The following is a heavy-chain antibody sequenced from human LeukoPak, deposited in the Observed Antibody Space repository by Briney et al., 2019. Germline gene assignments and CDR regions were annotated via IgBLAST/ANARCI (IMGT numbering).Heavy chain of an antibody. J-gene: IGHJ4*02. D-gene: IGHD3-16*01. CDR3: ARTGAGILGYFDY. CDR1: GFTFDDYG. Sequence: GGSLRLSCAAPGFTFDDYGMSWVRQAPGKGLEWVSGINWNGGSTGYADSVKCRFTISRDNAKNSPYLQRNSLRAEDTALYYCARTGAGILGYFDYWGQGTLVTVSS. V-gene: IGHV3-20*04. CDR2: INWNGGST.